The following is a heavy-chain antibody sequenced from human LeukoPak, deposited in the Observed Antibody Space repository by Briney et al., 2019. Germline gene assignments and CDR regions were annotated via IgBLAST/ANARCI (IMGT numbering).Heavy chain of an antibody. CDR2: INAGNGNT. CDR3: ARDRLDGTFDY. CDR1: GYTFTSYA. J-gene: IGHJ4*02. D-gene: IGHD6-19*01. V-gene: IGHV1-3*01. Sequence: ASVKVSCTASGYTFTSYAMHWVRQAPGQRLEWMGWINAGNGNTKYSQKFQGRVTITRDTSASTAYMELSSLRSEDTAVYYCARDRLDGTFDYWGQGTLVTVSS.